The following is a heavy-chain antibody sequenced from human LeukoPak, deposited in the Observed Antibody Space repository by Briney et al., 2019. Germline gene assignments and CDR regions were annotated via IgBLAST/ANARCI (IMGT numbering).Heavy chain of an antibody. Sequence: GGSLRLSCAASGFTFSKAWMSWVRQAPGKGLEWIGRIQTKTDGETTEFAAPVKGRFTISRDDSKNTLCLQMNSLKTEDTAMYYCTTGSGGSPFYYWGQGTLVTVSS. CDR1: GFTFSKAW. CDR2: IQTKTDGETT. CDR3: TTGSGGSPFYY. J-gene: IGHJ4*02. V-gene: IGHV3-15*01. D-gene: IGHD6-19*01.